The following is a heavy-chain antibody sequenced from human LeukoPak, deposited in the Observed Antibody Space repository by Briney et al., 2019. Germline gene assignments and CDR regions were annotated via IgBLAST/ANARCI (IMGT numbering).Heavy chain of an antibody. D-gene: IGHD2-15*01. CDR1: GGSISSYY. Sequence: SETLSLTCTVSGGSISSYYWSWIRQPPGKGLEWIGYIYYSGSTNYNPPHKSRVTISVDTSKNQFSLKLSPVTAADTAVYYCAREMGYCSGGSCYSFGNWFDPWGQGTLVTVSS. V-gene: IGHV4-59*01. CDR2: IYYSGST. J-gene: IGHJ5*02. CDR3: AREMGYCSGGSCYSFGNWFDP.